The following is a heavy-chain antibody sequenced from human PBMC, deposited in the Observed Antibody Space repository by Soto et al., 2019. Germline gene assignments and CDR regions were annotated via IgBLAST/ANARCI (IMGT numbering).Heavy chain of an antibody. Sequence: SETLSLTCTVSGGSISSSSYYWGWIRQPPGKGLEWIGSIYYSGSTYYNPSLKSRVTISVDTSKNQFSLKLGSVTAADTAVYYCARGNPGGLIAGLYYYYYGMDVWGQGTTVTVSS. V-gene: IGHV4-39*01. D-gene: IGHD3-16*01. CDR3: ARGNPGGLIAGLYYYYYGMDV. J-gene: IGHJ6*02. CDR1: GGSISSSSYY. CDR2: IYYSGST.